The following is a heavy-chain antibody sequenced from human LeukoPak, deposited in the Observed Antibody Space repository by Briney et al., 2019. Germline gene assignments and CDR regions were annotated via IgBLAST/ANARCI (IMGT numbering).Heavy chain of an antibody. CDR3: AREASSGTTEYYFDY. CDR1: GFSFRSYW. CDR2: ISSSSSYI. J-gene: IGHJ4*02. Sequence: PGGSLRLSCVASGFSFRSYWMNWVRQAPGKGLEWVSSISSSSSYIYYAGSVKGRFTISRDNAKNSLYLQMNSLRAEDTAVYYCAREASSGTTEYYFDYWGQGTLVTVSS. V-gene: IGHV3-21*01. D-gene: IGHD1-1*01.